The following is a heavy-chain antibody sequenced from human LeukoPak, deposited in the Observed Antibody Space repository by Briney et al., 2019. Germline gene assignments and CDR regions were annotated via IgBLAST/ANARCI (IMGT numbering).Heavy chain of an antibody. D-gene: IGHD2-21*01. CDR1: GFTFSNAW. J-gene: IGHJ3*02. CDR2: IKSKTGGETT. Sequence: GESLTLSCAASGFTFSNAWMSWVRQPPGKGLEWVGRIKSKTGGETTDYAAPEKGSFTISSDDAKNLTYLQMNSLKTEDTAVYYCTTTVVIAPSDACDIWGQGTMVTVSS. CDR3: TTTVVIAPSDACDI. V-gene: IGHV3-15*01.